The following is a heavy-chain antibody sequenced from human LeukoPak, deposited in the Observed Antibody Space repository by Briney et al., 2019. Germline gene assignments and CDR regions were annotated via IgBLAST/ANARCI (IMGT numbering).Heavy chain of an antibody. CDR2: INAENGDT. D-gene: IGHD1-14*01. CDR3: ARDQYNVIDS. CDR1: GYRFIGYN. J-gene: IGHJ4*02. V-gene: IGHV1-3*01. Sequence: ASVKVSCKASGYRFIGYNIDWVRQAPGQRPEWMGLINAENGDTKYSEKFQGRVTITRDTVASTSYMELSSLRSEDAALYYCARDQYNVIDSRGQGTLVTVSS.